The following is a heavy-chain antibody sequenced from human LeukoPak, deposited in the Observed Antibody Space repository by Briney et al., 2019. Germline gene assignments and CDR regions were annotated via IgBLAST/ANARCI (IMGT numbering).Heavy chain of an antibody. CDR1: GFTFSSYS. CDR2: ISSSSSTI. Sequence: GGSLRLSCAASGFTFSSYSMNWVRQAPGKGLEWVSYISSSSSTIYYADSVKGRFTISRDNSKNTLYLQMNSLRAEDTAVYYCARDRRVGAHNWFDPWGQGTLVTVSS. V-gene: IGHV3-48*01. J-gene: IGHJ5*02. D-gene: IGHD1-26*01. CDR3: ARDRRVGAHNWFDP.